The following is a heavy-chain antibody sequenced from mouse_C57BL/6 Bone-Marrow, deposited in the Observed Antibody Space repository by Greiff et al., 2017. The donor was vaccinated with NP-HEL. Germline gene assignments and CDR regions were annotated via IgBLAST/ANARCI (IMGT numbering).Heavy chain of an antibody. V-gene: IGHV5-12*01. J-gene: IGHJ3*01. Sequence: EVKLVESGGGLVQPGGSLKLSCAASGFTFSDYYMYWVRQTPEKRLEWVAYISNGGGSTYYPDTVKGRFTISRDNAKNTLYLQMSRLKSEDTAMYYCARRLGAWFAYWGQGTLVTVSA. CDR1: GFTFSDYY. CDR3: ARRLGAWFAY. CDR2: ISNGGGST. D-gene: IGHD2-13*01.